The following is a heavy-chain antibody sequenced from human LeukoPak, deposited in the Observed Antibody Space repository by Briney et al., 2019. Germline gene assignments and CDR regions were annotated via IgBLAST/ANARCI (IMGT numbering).Heavy chain of an antibody. J-gene: IGHJ4*02. CDR2: MRPNNGNS. CDR3: ARGPPDSTHSDY. Sequence: ASVKVSCKASGYTFTSYDANWVRQAAGQGLEWIGWMRPNNGNSGFAQKFQGRVTMTRDTSISTAYMELRSLTSEDTAVYYCARGPPDSTHSDYWGQGTLVTVSS. D-gene: IGHD2-2*01. V-gene: IGHV1-8*01. CDR1: GYTFTSYD.